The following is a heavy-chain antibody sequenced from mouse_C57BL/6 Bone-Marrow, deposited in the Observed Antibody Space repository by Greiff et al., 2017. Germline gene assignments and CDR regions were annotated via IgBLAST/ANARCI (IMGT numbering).Heavy chain of an antibody. CDR3: ARTLLYGSSYGWYFDV. CDR1: GYTFTDYY. D-gene: IGHD1-1*01. J-gene: IGHJ1*03. Sequence: VQLQQSGPELVKPGASVKISCKASGYTFTDYYMNWVKQSHGKSLEWIGDINPNNGGTSYNQKFKGKATLTVDKSSSTAYMELRSLTSEDSAVYYCARTLLYGSSYGWYFDVWGTGTTVTVSS. V-gene: IGHV1-26*01. CDR2: INPNNGGT.